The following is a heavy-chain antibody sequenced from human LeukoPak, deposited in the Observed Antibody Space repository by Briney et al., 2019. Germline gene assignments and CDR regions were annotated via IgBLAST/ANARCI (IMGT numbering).Heavy chain of an antibody. CDR3: ARDYYGSGNYYMDV. J-gene: IGHJ6*03. Sequence: GGSLRLSCAASGITFSNAWMTWVRQAPGKGLEWVPVIYSGGSTYYADSVKGRFTISRDNSKNTLFLQMNSLRAEDTAVYYCARDYYGSGNYYMDVWGKGTTVTVSS. D-gene: IGHD3-10*01. CDR2: IYSGGST. V-gene: IGHV3-53*01. CDR1: GITFSNAW.